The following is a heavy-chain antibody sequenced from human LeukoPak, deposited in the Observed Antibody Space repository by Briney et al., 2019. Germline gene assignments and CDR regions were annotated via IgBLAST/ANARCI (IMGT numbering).Heavy chain of an antibody. CDR2: ISSSSRYI. V-gene: IGHV3-21*01. CDR3: ARSVWFGKLSLLNGYDR. Sequence: AGGSVSLFCAPSGFPFSSHRMNWARHSPGRALEWVSSISSSSRYIYNADAVKGRFTISRDNAKNSLYLQMNSLRAEDTAVYYCARSVWFGKLSLLNGYDRWGQGTLVTVSS. J-gene: IGHJ5*02. CDR1: GFPFSSHR. D-gene: IGHD3-10*01.